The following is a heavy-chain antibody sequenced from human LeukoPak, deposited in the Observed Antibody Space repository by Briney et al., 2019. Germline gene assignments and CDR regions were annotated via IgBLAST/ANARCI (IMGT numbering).Heavy chain of an antibody. CDR3: ARGYDFWSVAHY. CDR1: GFTFTDYY. CDR2: ISNSGSTT. D-gene: IGHD3-3*01. V-gene: IGHV3-11*04. Sequence: KPGGSLRLSCAASGFTFTDYYMSWIRQAPGKGLEWVSYISNSGSTTNYADSVKGRFTISRDNAKNSLCLQMNSLRAEDTAVYYCARGYDFWSVAHYWGQGTLVTVSS. J-gene: IGHJ4*02.